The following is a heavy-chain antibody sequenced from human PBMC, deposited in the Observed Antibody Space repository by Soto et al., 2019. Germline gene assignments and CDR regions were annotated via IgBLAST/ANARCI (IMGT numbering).Heavy chain of an antibody. J-gene: IGHJ5*02. D-gene: IGHD1-7*01. CDR2: ISGSGGST. Sequence: GGSLRLSCAASGFTFSSYAMSWVLQAPWKGLEWVSAISGSGGSTYYADSVKGRFTISRDNSKNTLYLQMNSLRAEDTAVYYCAKGEYNWNFRWFNWFDPWGQGTLVTVSS. CDR3: AKGEYNWNFRWFNWFDP. CDR1: GFTFSSYA. V-gene: IGHV3-23*01.